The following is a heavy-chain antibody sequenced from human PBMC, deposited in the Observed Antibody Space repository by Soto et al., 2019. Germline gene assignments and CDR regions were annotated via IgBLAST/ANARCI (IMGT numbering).Heavy chain of an antibody. Sequence: SETLSLTCAVYGGSFSGYYWSWIRQPPGKGLEWIGEINHSGSTNYNPSLKSRVTISVDTSKNQFSLKLSSVTAADTAVYYCARGPGWFGGESLDYWGQGTLVTVSS. CDR1: GGSFSGYY. V-gene: IGHV4-34*01. D-gene: IGHD3-10*01. CDR2: INHSGST. CDR3: ARGPGWFGGESLDY. J-gene: IGHJ4*02.